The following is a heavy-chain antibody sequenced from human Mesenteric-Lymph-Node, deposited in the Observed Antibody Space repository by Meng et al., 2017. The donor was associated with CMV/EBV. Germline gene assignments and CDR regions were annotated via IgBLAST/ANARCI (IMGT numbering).Heavy chain of an antibody. CDR1: GGTFSSYA. CDR2: IIPIFGTA. D-gene: IGHD1-1*01. CDR3: ARDRTSSTKLERPDPYYYYGMDV. J-gene: IGHJ6*02. Sequence: SVKVSCKASGGTFSSYAISWVRQAPGQGLEWMGGIIPIFGTANYAQKFQGRVTITTDESTSTAYMELSSLRSEDTAVYYCARDRTSSTKLERPDPYYYYGMDVWGQGTTVTVSS. V-gene: IGHV1-69*05.